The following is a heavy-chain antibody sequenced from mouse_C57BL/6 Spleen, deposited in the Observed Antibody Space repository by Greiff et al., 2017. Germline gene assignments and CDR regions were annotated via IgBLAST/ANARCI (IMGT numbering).Heavy chain of an antibody. V-gene: IGHV14-2*01. J-gene: IGHJ1*03. D-gene: IGHD1-1*01. CDR2: IDPEDGDT. CDR1: GFNIKDYY. Sequence: VQLQQSGAELVKPGASVKLSCTASGFNIKDYYMHWVKQRTEQGLEWIGRIDPEDGDTKYAPKFQGKATITADTSSNTAYLQLSSLTSEDTAVYYCARPHYYCSSSDWYFDVWGTGTTVTVSS. CDR3: ARPHYYCSSSDWYFDV.